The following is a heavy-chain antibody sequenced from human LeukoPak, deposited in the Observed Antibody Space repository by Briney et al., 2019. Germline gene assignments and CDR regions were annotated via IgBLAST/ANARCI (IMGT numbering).Heavy chain of an antibody. CDR1: GGTFSSYA. D-gene: IGHD3-22*01. V-gene: IGHV1-69*13. CDR2: IIPIFGTA. CDR3: ARGTYYYDSSGYYSNYYYYGMDV. Sequence: ASVKVSCKASGGTFSSYAISWVRQAPGQGFEWMGGIIPIFGTANYAQKFQGRVTITADESTSTAYMELSSLRSEDTAVYYCARGTYYYDSSGYYSNYYYYGMDVWGQGTTVTVSS. J-gene: IGHJ6*02.